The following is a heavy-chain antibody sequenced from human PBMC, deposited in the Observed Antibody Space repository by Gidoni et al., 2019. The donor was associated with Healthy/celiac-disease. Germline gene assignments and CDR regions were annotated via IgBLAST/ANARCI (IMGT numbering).Heavy chain of an antibody. J-gene: IGHJ6*02. CDR2: IIPIFGTA. CDR1: GGTFSSYA. Sequence: GSSVKVSCKASGGTFSSYAISWVRQAPGQGLEWMGGIIPIFGTANYAQKFQGRVTITADESTSTAYMELSSLRSEDTAVYYCARETLHGSYYDYYYYGMDVWGQGTTVTVSS. CDR3: ARETLHGSYYDYYYYGMDV. D-gene: IGHD1-26*01. V-gene: IGHV1-69*01.